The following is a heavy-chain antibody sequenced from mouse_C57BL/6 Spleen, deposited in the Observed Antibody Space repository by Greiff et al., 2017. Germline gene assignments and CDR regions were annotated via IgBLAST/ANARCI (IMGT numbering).Heavy chain of an antibody. Sequence: EVQVVESGAELVKPGASVKLSCTASGFNIKDYYMHWVKQRTEQGLEWIGRIDPEDGETKYAPKFPGKATITADTSSNTAYLQLSSLTSEDTAVYYCVRGDYYGSGAYWGQGTLVTVSA. J-gene: IGHJ3*01. CDR1: GFNIKDYY. CDR3: VRGDYYGSGAY. CDR2: IDPEDGET. D-gene: IGHD1-1*01. V-gene: IGHV14-2*01.